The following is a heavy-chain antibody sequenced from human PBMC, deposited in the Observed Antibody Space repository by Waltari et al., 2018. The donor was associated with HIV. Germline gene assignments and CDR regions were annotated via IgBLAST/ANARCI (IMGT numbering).Heavy chain of an antibody. D-gene: IGHD6-19*01. CDR2: VYNSGTI. Sequence: QLQLQESGPGLVKPSETLSLTCTVSGGSISTSNSFWGWIRQPPGTGLEWIGSVYNSGTIYYNPSLKSRVTISVDTSKNRFSLGLHSMTAADTAVYYCARHGFTSGWQRTSFDYRGQGKLVAVSS. CDR1: GGSISTSNSF. J-gene: IGHJ4*02. CDR3: ARHGFTSGWQRTSFDY. V-gene: IGHV4-39*01.